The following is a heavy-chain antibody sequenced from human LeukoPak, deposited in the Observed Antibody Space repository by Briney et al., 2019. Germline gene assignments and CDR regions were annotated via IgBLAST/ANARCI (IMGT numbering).Heavy chain of an antibody. CDR2: ISGDGDYT. J-gene: IGHJ6*02. V-gene: IGHV3-64*01. Sequence: PGGSLRLSCAASGFTFSNYAMHWVRQAPGKRLEYVSVISGDGDYTYLANSVQGRFTVSRDNSKNTLYLQMGYLRPEDMGVYYCAKDCSGAGDVWGQGTTVTVSS. CDR3: AKDCSGAGDV. CDR1: GFTFSNYA. D-gene: IGHD1-26*01.